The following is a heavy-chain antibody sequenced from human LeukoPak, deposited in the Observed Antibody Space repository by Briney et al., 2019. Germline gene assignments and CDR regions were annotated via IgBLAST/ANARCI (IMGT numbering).Heavy chain of an antibody. CDR1: GGSISSGSYY. D-gene: IGHD3-10*01. V-gene: IGHV4-61*02. CDR2: IYTSGST. Sequence: PSETLSLTCTVSGGSISSGSYYWSWIRQPAGKGLEWIGRIYTSGSTNYNPSLKSRVTISVDTSKNQFSLKLSSVTAADTAVYYCARAPLVGAGSGNARRYGSVYFDYWGQGTLVTVSS. CDR3: ARAPLVGAGSGNARRYGSVYFDY. J-gene: IGHJ4*02.